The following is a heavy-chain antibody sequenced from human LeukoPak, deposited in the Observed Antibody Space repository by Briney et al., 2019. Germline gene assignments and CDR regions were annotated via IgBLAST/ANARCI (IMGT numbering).Heavy chain of an antibody. Sequence: GESLKISRKGSGYTFTTYWIAWVRQMPGKGLELMGIIYPGDSDTRYSPSFQGQVTISADKSTSTAYLQWSSLKASDTAMYYCARRHVYNSPFDYWGQGTLVTVSS. CDR2: IYPGDSDT. J-gene: IGHJ4*02. CDR1: GYTFTTYW. D-gene: IGHD5-24*01. V-gene: IGHV5-51*01. CDR3: ARRHVYNSPFDY.